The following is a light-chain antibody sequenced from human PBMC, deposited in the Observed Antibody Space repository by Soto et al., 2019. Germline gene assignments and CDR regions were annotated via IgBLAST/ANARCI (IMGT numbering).Light chain of an antibody. CDR2: GNT. CDR3: QSYDASLRDYG. CDR1: SSNIGAYYD. Sequence: QSALTQPPSVSGAPGQRVTISCTGSSSNIGAYYDVHWYQQLPGTVPKLLIFGNTNRPSGAPDRFSGSKSGTSASLAIPGLQAEDEADYYCQSYDASLRDYGFGTGTRSPS. V-gene: IGLV1-40*01. J-gene: IGLJ1*01.